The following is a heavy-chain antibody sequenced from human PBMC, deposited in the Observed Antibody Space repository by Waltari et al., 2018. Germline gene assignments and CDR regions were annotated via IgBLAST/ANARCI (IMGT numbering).Heavy chain of an antibody. Sequence: QVQLQQWGAGLLKPSETLSLTCAVYGGSFSDYYWSWIRQPPGKGLEWIGEINHSGSTNYTPSHKSRISTSVDTSKNQFSLKLRSVTAADTAVYYCARANWNANWFDPWGQGTLVTVSS. CDR2: INHSGST. V-gene: IGHV4-34*01. D-gene: IGHD1-1*01. CDR3: ARANWNANWFDP. J-gene: IGHJ5*02. CDR1: GGSFSDYY.